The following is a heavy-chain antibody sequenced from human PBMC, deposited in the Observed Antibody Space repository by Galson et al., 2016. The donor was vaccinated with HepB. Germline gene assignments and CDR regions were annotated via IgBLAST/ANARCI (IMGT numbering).Heavy chain of an antibody. Sequence: TLSLTCTVSGDSITSGGYYWSWVRQHPGKGLEWIGYIYHSGSAYYNPSLKSRLSMSVDTSKNQFSLKLNSLAAADTAIYYCVRDRRLQGLDYWGQGILVTDSS. D-gene: IGHD5-24*01. CDR1: GDSITSGGYY. V-gene: IGHV4-31*03. CDR2: IYHSGSA. J-gene: IGHJ4*02. CDR3: VRDRRLQGLDY.